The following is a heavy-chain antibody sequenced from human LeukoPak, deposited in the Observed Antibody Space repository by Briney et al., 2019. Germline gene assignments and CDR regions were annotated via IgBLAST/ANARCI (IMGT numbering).Heavy chain of an antibody. D-gene: IGHD2-15*01. J-gene: IGHJ6*03. CDR2: IKQDGSEK. V-gene: IGHV3-7*01. Sequence: GGSLRLSCAASGFTFSSYWMSWVRQAPGKGLEWVANIKQDGSEKYYVDSVKGRFTISRDNAKNSLYLQMNSLRAEDTAVYYCARESIVVVVAATHYYYYYYMDVWGKGTTVTISS. CDR3: ARESIVVVVAATHYYYYYYMDV. CDR1: GFTFSSYW.